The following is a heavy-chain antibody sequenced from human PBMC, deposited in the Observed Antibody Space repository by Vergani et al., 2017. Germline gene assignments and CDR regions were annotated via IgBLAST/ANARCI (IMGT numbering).Heavy chain of an antibody. CDR1: GGSISSYY. CDR2: IYYSGST. J-gene: IGHJ4*02. Sequence: QVQLQESGPGLVKPSETPSLTCTVSGGSISSYYWSWIRQPPGKGLEWIGYIYYSGSTNYNPSLKSRVTISVDTSKNQFSLKLSSVTAADTAVYYCARVDILTGYSEYYFDYWGQGTLVTVSS. V-gene: IGHV4-59*01. D-gene: IGHD3-9*01. CDR3: ARVDILTGYSEYYFDY.